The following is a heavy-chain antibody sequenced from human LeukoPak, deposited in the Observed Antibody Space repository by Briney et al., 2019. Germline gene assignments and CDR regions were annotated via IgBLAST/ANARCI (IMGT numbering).Heavy chain of an antibody. CDR2: INHSGST. CDR1: GGSFSGYY. J-gene: IGHJ4*02. D-gene: IGHD6-13*01. Sequence: PSETLPLTCAVYGGSFSGYYWSWIRQPPGKGLEWIGEINHSGSTNYNPSLKSRVTISVDTSKNQFSLKLSSVTAADTAVYYCAREQAIAAAGVYYFDYWGQGTLVTVSS. V-gene: IGHV4-34*01. CDR3: AREQAIAAAGVYYFDY.